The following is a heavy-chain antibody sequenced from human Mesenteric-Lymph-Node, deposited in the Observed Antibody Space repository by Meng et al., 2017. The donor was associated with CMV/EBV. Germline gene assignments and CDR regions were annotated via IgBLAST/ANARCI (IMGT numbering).Heavy chain of an antibody. V-gene: IGHV3-7*01. CDR2: IKQDGSEK. CDR1: GDSISSSSYY. CDR3: ARGGIAASY. J-gene: IGHJ4*02. Sequence: GGSLRLSCTVSGDSISSSSYYWGWIRQPPGKGLEWVANIKQDGSEKYYVDSVKGRFTISRDNAKNSLYLQMNSLRAEDTAVYYCARGGIAASYWGQGTLVTVSS. D-gene: IGHD6-13*01.